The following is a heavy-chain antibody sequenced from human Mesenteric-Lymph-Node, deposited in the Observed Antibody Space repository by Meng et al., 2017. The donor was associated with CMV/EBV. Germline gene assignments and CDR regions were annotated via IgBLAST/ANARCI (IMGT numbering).Heavy chain of an antibody. CDR1: GFTFSSYA. J-gene: IGHJ6*02. V-gene: IGHV3-30-3*01. CDR2: ISHDGTSK. Sequence: GGSLRLSCAASGFTFSSYAMHWVRQAPGKGREWVSFISHDGTSKYYADSVKGRFTISRDKSENTLYLQMDSLRSQDAAVYYCARDLDPTTTARYYFYGMDVWGQGTTVTVSS. CDR3: ARDLDPTTTARYYFYGMDV. D-gene: IGHD4-17*01.